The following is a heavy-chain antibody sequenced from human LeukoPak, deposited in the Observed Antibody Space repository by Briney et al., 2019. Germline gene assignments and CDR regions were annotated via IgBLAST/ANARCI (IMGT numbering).Heavy chain of an antibody. CDR2: ISAYNGNT. V-gene: IGHV1-18*01. Sequence: ASVKVSCKASGYTFTSYGISWVRQAPGQGLEWMGWISAYNGNTNYAQNLQGRVTVTTDTSTSTAYMELRSLKSDDTAVYYCARDDSGYSSNWFPFDYWGQGTLVTVSS. CDR1: GYTFTSYG. CDR3: ARDDSGYSSNWFPFDY. J-gene: IGHJ4*02. D-gene: IGHD6-13*01.